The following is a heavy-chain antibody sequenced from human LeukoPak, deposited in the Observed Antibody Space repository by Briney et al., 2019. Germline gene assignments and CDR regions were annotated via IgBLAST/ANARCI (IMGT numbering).Heavy chain of an antibody. CDR1: GFTFSSYG. D-gene: IGHD1-26*01. CDR2: IRYDGSNK. Sequence: GGSPRLSCAASGFTFSSYGMHWVRQAPGKGLEWVAFIRYDGSNKYYADSVKGRFTISRDNSKNTLYLQMNSLRAEDTAVYYCARGFRLVGAKTDAFDIWGQGTMVTVSS. CDR3: ARGFRLVGAKTDAFDI. J-gene: IGHJ3*02. V-gene: IGHV3-30*02.